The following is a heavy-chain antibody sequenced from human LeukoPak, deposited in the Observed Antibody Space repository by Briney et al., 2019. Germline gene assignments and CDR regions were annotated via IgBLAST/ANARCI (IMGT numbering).Heavy chain of an antibody. V-gene: IGHV3-30*03. J-gene: IGHJ4*02. D-gene: IGHD1-26*01. CDR3: ALGRSGSYFGY. CDR2: ISYDGSNK. Sequence: GGSLVLSCAASGFTFSSYGMHWVRPAPGKGLEWVAVISYDGSNKYYADSVKGRFTISRDNSKNTLYLQMNSLRAEDTAVYYCALGRSGSYFGYWGQGTLVTVSS. CDR1: GFTFSSYG.